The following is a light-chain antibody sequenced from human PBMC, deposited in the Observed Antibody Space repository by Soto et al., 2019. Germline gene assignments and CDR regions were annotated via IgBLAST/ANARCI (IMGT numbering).Light chain of an antibody. CDR2: EVS. V-gene: IGLV2-14*01. J-gene: IGLJ1*01. Sequence: QLVLTQPASVSGSPGQSITISCTGTSSDVGGYNYVSWYQQYPGKAPKLMIYEVSNRPSGVSNRFSGSTSGNTASLTISGLQAEDEADYYCTSYTSSSTYVFGTGTKLTVL. CDR1: SSDVGGYNY. CDR3: TSYTSSSTYV.